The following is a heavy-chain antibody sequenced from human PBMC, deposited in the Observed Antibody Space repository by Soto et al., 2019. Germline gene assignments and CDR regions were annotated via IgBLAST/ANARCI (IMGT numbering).Heavy chain of an antibody. CDR2: IYYSGST. J-gene: IGHJ4*02. D-gene: IGHD3-16*01. CDR1: CGSISSGVYY. V-gene: IGHV4-31*03. Sequence: SETLSLTCTVSCGSISSGVYYWSWIRQHPGTGLEWIGYIYYSGSTYYNPSLKSRVTISLDTSKNQFSLWLSSVTAADTAVYYCATGNAWGVLIAYWGQGNLVTVSS. CDR3: ATGNAWGVLIAY.